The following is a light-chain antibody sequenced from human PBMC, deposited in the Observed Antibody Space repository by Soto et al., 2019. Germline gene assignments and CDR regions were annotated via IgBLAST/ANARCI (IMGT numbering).Light chain of an antibody. V-gene: IGKV3-11*01. CDR3: HQRQSWPRT. Sequence: EIVLIQSPATLSSFPGDRVTLSCRASQYINTRLAWYQHRPGQAPRLLIYQTSIRAAVIPARFSASGSGTDFTLTISDVQPEDFALYYCHQRQSWPRTFGQATKVDI. CDR1: QYINTR. CDR2: QTS. J-gene: IGKJ1*01.